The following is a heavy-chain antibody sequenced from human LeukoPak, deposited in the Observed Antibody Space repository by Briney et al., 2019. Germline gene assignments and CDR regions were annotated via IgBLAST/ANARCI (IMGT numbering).Heavy chain of an antibody. V-gene: IGHV3-30*02. CDR3: AKDRNIVEGKGFDY. CDR1: GFTFSSYG. CDR2: IRYDGSNK. Sequence: GGSLRLSCAASGFTFSSYGMHWVRQAPGKGLEWVAFIRYDGSNKYYADSVKGRFTISRDNSKNTLYLQMNSLRAEDTAVYYCAKDRNIVEGKGFDYWGQGTLVTVSS. J-gene: IGHJ4*02. D-gene: IGHD2/OR15-2a*01.